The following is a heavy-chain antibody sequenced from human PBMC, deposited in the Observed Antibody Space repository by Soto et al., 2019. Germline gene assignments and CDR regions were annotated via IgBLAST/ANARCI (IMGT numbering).Heavy chain of an antibody. Sequence: TSETLSLTCTVSGDSISSSSYYWGWIRQPPGKGLEWIATIYYTESVYYNPSLKGRVTISADMSKNQFFLKLNSVTAADTAVFYCARRPNSGWYFDYWGQAVPVTVSS. CDR1: GDSISSSSYY. V-gene: IGHV4-39*01. J-gene: IGHJ4*02. CDR3: ARRPNSGWYFDY. D-gene: IGHD6-19*01. CDR2: IYYTESV.